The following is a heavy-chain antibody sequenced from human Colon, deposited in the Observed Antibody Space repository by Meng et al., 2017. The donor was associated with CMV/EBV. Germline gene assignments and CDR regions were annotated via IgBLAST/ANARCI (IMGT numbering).Heavy chain of an antibody. J-gene: IGHJ3*01. CDR2: IRDTGART. Sequence: GGSLRLSCAGSGFSFSSFAISWVRQAPGKGLEWVSLIRDTGARTYYADSVKGRFTISRVNSKNTLFLEMDSLRAEDTAVYYCAILAVAAAGNAFDVWGQGTMVTVSS. V-gene: IGHV3-23*01. CDR1: GFSFSSFA. CDR3: AILAVAAAGNAFDV. D-gene: IGHD2-15*01.